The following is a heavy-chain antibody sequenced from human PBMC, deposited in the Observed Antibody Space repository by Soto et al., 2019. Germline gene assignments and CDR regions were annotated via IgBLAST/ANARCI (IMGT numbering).Heavy chain of an antibody. V-gene: IGHV1-69*13. Sequence: GASVKVSCKASGGTFSSYAISWVRQAPGQGLEWMGGIIPIFGTANYAQKFQGRVTITADESTSTAYMELSSLRSEDTAVYYCARLLRFLEWDNYYYYGMDVWGQGTTVTVSS. D-gene: IGHD3-3*01. J-gene: IGHJ6*02. CDR3: ARLLRFLEWDNYYYYGMDV. CDR2: IIPIFGTA. CDR1: GGTFSSYA.